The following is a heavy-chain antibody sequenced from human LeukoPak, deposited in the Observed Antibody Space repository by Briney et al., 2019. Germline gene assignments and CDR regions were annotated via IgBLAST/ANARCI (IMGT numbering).Heavy chain of an antibody. D-gene: IGHD3-22*01. V-gene: IGHV7-4-1*02. J-gene: IGHJ4*02. CDR1: GYNLISYA. CDR2: INTKTGNP. CDR3: ARVAHYEGSGTFDF. Sequence: ASVKVSCKASGYNLISYAMIWVRQAPGQGLEWMGWINTKTGNPTYARGFTGRFVFYSDTSVNTAYLQISSLKAEDSAVYYCARVAHYEGSGTFDFWGQGTLVTVSS.